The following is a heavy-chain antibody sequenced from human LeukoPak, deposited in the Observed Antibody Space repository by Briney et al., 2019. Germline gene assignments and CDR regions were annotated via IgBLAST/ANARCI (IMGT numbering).Heavy chain of an antibody. CDR2: ITWDSETT. J-gene: IGHJ6*03. CDR1: GFTFDDYG. D-gene: IGHD6-13*01. CDR3: ARAYTSSRHYYYYYMDV. Sequence: EGSLRLSCAASGFTFDDYGMSWVRQAPGKGLEWDSGITWDSETTGYADSVKGRFTISRDNAKNSLYLQMNSLRAEDTALHYCARAYTSSRHYYYYYMDVWGKGTTVTVSS. V-gene: IGHV3-20*04.